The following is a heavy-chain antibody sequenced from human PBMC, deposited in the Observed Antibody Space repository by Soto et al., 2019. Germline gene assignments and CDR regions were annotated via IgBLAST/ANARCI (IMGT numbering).Heavy chain of an antibody. D-gene: IGHD3-16*01. CDR3: ARGGTPIDY. CDR2: ISAYNCNT. J-gene: IGHJ4*02. Sequence: QVHLVQSGAEVKKPGASVKVSCTASGYTFTNFGTSWVRQAPGQGLEWMGWISAYNCNTNYAQKFQGRVTMPTDTPTSTAYMELRSLRSDDTAVYYGARGGTPIDYWGQGTLVTVSS. CDR1: GYTFTNFG. V-gene: IGHV1-18*01.